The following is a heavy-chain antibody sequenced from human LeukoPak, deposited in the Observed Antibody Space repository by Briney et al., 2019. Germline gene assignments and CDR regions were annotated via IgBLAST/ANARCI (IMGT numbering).Heavy chain of an antibody. J-gene: IGHJ4*02. CDR1: GFTFSSYW. V-gene: IGHV3-74*01. D-gene: IGHD6-19*01. CDR3: ARVKKESSGWYGAVDY. CDR2: MNSDGSSR. Sequence: GGSLRLSCAASGFTFSSYWMHWVRQAPGKGLVWVSRMNSDGSSRSYSDSVNGRFTISRDNAKNTLYLQMSSLRAEDTAVYYCARVKKESSGWYGAVDYWGQGTLVTVSS.